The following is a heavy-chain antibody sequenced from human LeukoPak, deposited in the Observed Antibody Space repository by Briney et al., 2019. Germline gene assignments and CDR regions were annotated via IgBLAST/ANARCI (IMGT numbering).Heavy chain of an antibody. D-gene: IGHD5-12*01. V-gene: IGHV4-38-2*02. CDR3: ARGLIVATSFDF. CDR2: IYHSGST. J-gene: IGHJ4*02. Sequence: SETLSLTCSVSGYSISSGYYWGWIRQPPGKGLQWIGSIYHSGSTYYNPSLKSRVTISVDTSKNQFSLKLRSVTAADTAVYYCARGLIVATSFDFWGQGTLVTVSS. CDR1: GYSISSGYY.